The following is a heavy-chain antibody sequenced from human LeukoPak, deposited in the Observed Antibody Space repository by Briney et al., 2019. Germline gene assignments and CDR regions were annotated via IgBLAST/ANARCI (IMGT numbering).Heavy chain of an antibody. CDR2: IKSSADGGAT. Sequence: GGSLRLSCAASGFTFSDAWLSWVRQAPGKGPEWVGRIKSSADGGATDYAAPVKGRFTISRDNSKNTLYLQMNSLRAEDAAVYYCAKDWGTYCGGDCYTTRPFDYWAREPWSPSPQ. V-gene: IGHV3-15*01. D-gene: IGHD2-21*02. CDR3: AKDWGTYCGGDCYTTRPFDY. J-gene: IGHJ4*02. CDR1: GFTFSDAW.